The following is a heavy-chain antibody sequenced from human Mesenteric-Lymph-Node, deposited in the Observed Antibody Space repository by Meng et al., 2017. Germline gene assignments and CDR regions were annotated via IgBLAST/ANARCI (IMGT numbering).Heavy chain of an antibody. J-gene: IGHJ4*02. V-gene: IGHV3-30*04. CDR1: GFTFTTYA. D-gene: IGHD7-27*01. Sequence: GESLKISCAASGFTFTTYAMHWVRQAPGKGLEWVAVISSDGTNKYYAGSVKGRLTISRDSSKNTLYLQMNSLRPEDTAVYYCARDDNWGTLNYWGQGTLVTVSS. CDR2: ISSDGTNK. CDR3: ARDDNWGTLNY.